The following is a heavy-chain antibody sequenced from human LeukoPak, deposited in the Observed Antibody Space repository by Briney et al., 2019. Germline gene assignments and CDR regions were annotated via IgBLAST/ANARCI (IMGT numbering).Heavy chain of an antibody. V-gene: IGHV3-48*04. D-gene: IGHD3-10*01. J-gene: IGHJ6*03. CDR1: GFTFSDYS. Sequence: GGSLRLSCAASGFTFSDYSIIWVRQAPGKGLEWVSFISDISDSSSTIYYADSVKGRFTISRNNAERSVYLQMNSLRADDTAVYYCARVRGPNLRSCYMDVRGKGTTVTLS. CDR3: ARVRGPNLRSCYMDV. CDR2: ISDISDSSSTI.